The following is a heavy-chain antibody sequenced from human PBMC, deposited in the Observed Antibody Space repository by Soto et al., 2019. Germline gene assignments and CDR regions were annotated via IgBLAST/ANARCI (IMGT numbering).Heavy chain of an antibody. J-gene: IGHJ4*02. CDR1: GFTFSSCW. CDR2: IKQDGSEI. V-gene: IGHV3-7*05. D-gene: IGHD2-2*01. CDR3: AKSLSAIPGDS. Sequence: EVQLVESGGGLVQSGGSLRLSCAASGFTFSSCWMSWVRQSPGKGPEWVANIKQDGSEIYYVDSVKGRFTISRDNAKSSLYLQMTSLRAEDTAVYHCAKSLSAIPGDSWGQGTLVTVSS.